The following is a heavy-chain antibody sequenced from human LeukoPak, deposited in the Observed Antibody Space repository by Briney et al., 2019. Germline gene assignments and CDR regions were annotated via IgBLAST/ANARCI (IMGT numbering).Heavy chain of an antibody. CDR2: IKSRGGGGTA. D-gene: IGHD4-11*01. Sequence: SWIRQHPGKGLEWVGRIKSRGGGGTADYAAPVKGRFTISRDDSENTVYLLMDSLQTEDTAVYYCTWMTTIVTVDSWGQGTLVTVSS. J-gene: IGHJ4*02. V-gene: IGHV3-15*01. CDR3: TWMTTIVTVDS.